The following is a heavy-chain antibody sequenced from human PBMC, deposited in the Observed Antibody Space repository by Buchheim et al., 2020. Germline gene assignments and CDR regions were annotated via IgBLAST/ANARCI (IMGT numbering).Heavy chain of an antibody. CDR1: GYTFTSYG. CDR3: AREGKYGDPAVYYGMDV. CDR2: MNPNSGNT. V-gene: IGHV1-8*02. D-gene: IGHD4-17*01. Sequence: QVQLEQSGAEVKKPGASVKVSCKTSGYTFTSYGISWVRQAPGQGLEWMGWMNPNSGNTGYAQKFQGRVTMTRNTSISTAYMELSSLRSEDTAVYYCAREGKYGDPAVYYGMDVWGQGTT. J-gene: IGHJ6*02.